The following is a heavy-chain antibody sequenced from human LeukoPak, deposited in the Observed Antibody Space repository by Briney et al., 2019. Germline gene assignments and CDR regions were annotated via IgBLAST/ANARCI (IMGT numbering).Heavy chain of an antibody. Sequence: GASVKVSCKASGYTFTSYYMHWVRQAPGQGLEWMGWINPNSGGTNYAQKFQGRVTMTRDTSISTAYMELSRLRSDDTAVYYCARDPYCSGGSCYSNWFDPWGQGTLVTVSS. CDR2: INPNSGGT. CDR3: ARDPYCSGGSCYSNWFDP. J-gene: IGHJ5*02. D-gene: IGHD2-15*01. CDR1: GYTFTSYY. V-gene: IGHV1-2*02.